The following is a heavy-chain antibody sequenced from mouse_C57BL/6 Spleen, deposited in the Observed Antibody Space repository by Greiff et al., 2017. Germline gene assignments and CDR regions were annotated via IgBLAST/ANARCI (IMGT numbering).Heavy chain of an antibody. CDR1: GFTFTDYY. D-gene: IGHD2-4*01. V-gene: IGHV7-3*01. J-gene: IGHJ4*01. Sequence: EVKLVESGGGLVQPGGSLSLSCAASGFTFTDYYMSWVRQPPGKALEWLGFIRNKANGYTTEYSASVKGRFTISRDNSQSILYLQMNALRAEDSATYYCARNCYDYDDAMDYWGQGTSVTVSS. CDR3: ARNCYDYDDAMDY. CDR2: IRNKANGYTT.